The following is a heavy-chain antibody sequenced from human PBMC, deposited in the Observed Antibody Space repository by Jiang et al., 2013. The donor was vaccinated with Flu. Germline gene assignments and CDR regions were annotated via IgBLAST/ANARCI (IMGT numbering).Heavy chain of an antibody. V-gene: IGHV4-39*01. J-gene: IGHJ4*02. CDR1: GGSISSSSYY. D-gene: IGHD4-17*01. CDR3: ARLSSTVTTSFDY. Sequence: GLVKPSETLSLTCTVSGGSISSSSYYWGWIRQPPGKGLEWIGSIYYSGSTYYNPSLKSRVTISVDTSKNQFSLKLSSVTAADTAVYYCARLSSTVTTSFDYWGQGTLVTVSS. CDR2: IYYSGST.